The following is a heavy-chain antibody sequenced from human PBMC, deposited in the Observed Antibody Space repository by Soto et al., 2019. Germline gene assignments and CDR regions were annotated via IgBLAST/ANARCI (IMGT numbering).Heavy chain of an antibody. CDR2: ISGSGGST. CDR1: GFTFSSYA. J-gene: IGHJ4*02. V-gene: IGHV3-23*01. D-gene: IGHD3-10*01. CDR3: ARDRPYYYGSGNVIDY. Sequence: GGSLRLSCAASGFTFSSYAMSWVRQAPGKGLEWVSAISGSGGSTYYADSVKGRFTISRDNSKNLLYLQMNSLRAEDTAIYYCARDRPYYYGSGNVIDYWGQGALVTVSS.